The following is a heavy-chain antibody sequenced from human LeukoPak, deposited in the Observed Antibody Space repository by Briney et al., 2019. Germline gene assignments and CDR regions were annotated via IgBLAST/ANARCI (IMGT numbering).Heavy chain of an antibody. CDR3: SKVLHAGI. V-gene: IGHV1-8*01. J-gene: IGHJ4*02. Sequence: SVKVSCKASGYTFTSYDINWVRQATGQGLEWMGWMNPNSGNTGYAQKFQGRGTMTRNTPISPAYMELSGLRSEHTDVYYCSKVLHAGIWGQGTLVTVSS. CDR1: GYTFTSYD. D-gene: IGHD1-14*01. CDR2: MNPNSGNT.